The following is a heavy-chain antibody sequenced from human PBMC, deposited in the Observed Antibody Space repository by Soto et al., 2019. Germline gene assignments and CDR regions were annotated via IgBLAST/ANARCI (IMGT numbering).Heavy chain of an antibody. CDR2: ISGSGDST. CDR3: AHPRGYGVFDAYDI. J-gene: IGHJ3*02. D-gene: IGHD5-18*01. Sequence: GGSLRLACAASGFTFSTYAMSWVRQAPGKGLEWVSAISGSGDSTYSADSVRGRFTISRDNSINTLYLQMNNLGNEDTAVYYCAHPRGYGVFDAYDIWGQGTVVTV. V-gene: IGHV3-23*01. CDR1: GFTFSTYA.